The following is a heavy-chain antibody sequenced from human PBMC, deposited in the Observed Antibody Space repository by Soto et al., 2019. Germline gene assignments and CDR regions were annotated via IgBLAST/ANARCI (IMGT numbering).Heavy chain of an antibody. V-gene: IGHV3-74*02. D-gene: IGHD5-12*01. J-gene: IGHJ3*01. Sequence: EVQLEESGGDLVQPGGSLGLSCAASGITFSSYWMHWVRQAPGKGLVWVSRVKTDGSTYYADSVKGRFTIFRDNAKNTLYLQMNSLTVEDTAVYYCARGIRGHYAFDVWGQGTMVTVSS. CDR1: GITFSSYW. CDR3: ARGIRGHYAFDV. CDR2: VKTDGST.